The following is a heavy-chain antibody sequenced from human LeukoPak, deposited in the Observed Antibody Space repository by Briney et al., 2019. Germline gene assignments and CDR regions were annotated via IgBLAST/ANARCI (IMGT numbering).Heavy chain of an antibody. V-gene: IGHV3-74*01. Sequence: GGSLRLSCVASGFTFSSYWMHWVRQAPGKGLVWVSRIISDGSSTSYADSVKGRFTISRDNAKNTLYLQVNSLRAEDTAVYYCARGYFYDSSGPTIPFDYWGQGTLVTVSS. CDR2: IISDGSST. CDR3: ARGYFYDSSGPTIPFDY. D-gene: IGHD3-22*01. J-gene: IGHJ4*02. CDR1: GFTFSSYW.